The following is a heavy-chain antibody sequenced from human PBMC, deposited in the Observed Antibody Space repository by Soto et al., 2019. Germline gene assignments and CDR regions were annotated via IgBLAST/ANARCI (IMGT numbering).Heavy chain of an antibody. J-gene: IGHJ6*02. D-gene: IGHD3-10*01. Sequence: SETLSLTCTVSGGSISSSSYYWGWIRQPPGKGLEWIGSIYYSGSTYYNPSLKSRVTISVDTSKNQFSLKLSSVTAADTAVYYCSGFGELFYGMDVWGQGTTVTVSS. CDR1: GGSISSSSYY. CDR3: SGFGELFYGMDV. V-gene: IGHV4-39*01. CDR2: IYYSGST.